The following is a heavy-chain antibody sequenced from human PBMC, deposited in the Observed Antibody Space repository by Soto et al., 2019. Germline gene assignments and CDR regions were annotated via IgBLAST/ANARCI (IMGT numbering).Heavy chain of an antibody. Sequence: SETLSLTCTVSGGSISSSSYYWGWIRQPPGKGLEWIGSIYYSGSTYYNPSLKSRVTISVDTSKNQLSLKLSSVTAADTAVYYCARTPYYYDSSGYERYYFDYWGQGTLVTVSS. CDR3: ARTPYYYDSSGYERYYFDY. CDR2: IYYSGST. CDR1: GGSISSSSYY. V-gene: IGHV4-39*01. J-gene: IGHJ4*02. D-gene: IGHD3-22*01.